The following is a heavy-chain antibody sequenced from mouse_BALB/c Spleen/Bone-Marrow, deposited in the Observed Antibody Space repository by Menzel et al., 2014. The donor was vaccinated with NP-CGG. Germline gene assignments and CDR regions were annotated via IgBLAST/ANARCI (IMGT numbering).Heavy chain of an antibody. CDR3: ARTLGPHARDY. CDR2: IWGDGST. CDR1: GFSLTGYG. J-gene: IGHJ4*01. Sequence: QVQLQQPGPGLVAPSQSLSITCTVSGFSLTGYGVNWVRQPPGKGLEWLGMIWGDGSTDYNSALKSRLSISKDNSKSQVFLKMSSLQTDDTARYYCARTLGPHARDYWGQGTSGTGAS. D-gene: IGHD4-1*01. V-gene: IGHV2-6-7*01.